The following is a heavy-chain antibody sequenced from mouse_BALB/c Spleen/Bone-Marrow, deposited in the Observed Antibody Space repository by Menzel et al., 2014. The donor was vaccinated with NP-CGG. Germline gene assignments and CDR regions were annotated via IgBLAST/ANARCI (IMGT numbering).Heavy chain of an antibody. V-gene: IGHV7-1*02. Sequence: EVHLVESGVGLVQPGASLRLSCATSGFTFSDFYMERVRQPPGKRLEWIAASRNKAKYYTTENSASVKGRFIVSRDTSQSVLYLQMNALRAEDTAIYYCARDVGYGNYFVYWGQGTLVTVSA. D-gene: IGHD2-10*02. CDR1: GFTFSDFY. CDR3: ARDVGYGNYFVY. CDR2: SRNKAKYYTT. J-gene: IGHJ3*01.